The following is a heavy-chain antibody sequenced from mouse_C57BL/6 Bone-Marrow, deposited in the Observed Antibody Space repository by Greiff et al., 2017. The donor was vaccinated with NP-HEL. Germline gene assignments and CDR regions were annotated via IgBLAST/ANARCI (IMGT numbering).Heavy chain of an antibody. D-gene: IGHD1-1*01. CDR1: GFTFSDYG. V-gene: IGHV5-17*01. Sequence: EVMLVESGGGLVKPGGSLKLSCAASGFTFSDYGMHWVRQAPEKGLEWVAYISSGSSTIYYADTVKGRFTISRDNAKNTLFLQMTSLRSEDTAMYYCAMKGGSGYWYFDVWGTGTTVTVSS. J-gene: IGHJ1*03. CDR3: AMKGGSGYWYFDV. CDR2: ISSGSSTI.